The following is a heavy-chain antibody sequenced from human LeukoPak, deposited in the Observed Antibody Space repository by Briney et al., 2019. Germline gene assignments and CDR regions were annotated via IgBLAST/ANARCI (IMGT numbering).Heavy chain of an antibody. CDR3: ARGLSRFRAARLWVYYFDY. CDR1: GGSISSGGYY. CDR2: IYYSGST. J-gene: IGHJ4*02. V-gene: IGHV4-31*03. D-gene: IGHD6-6*01. Sequence: PSQTLSLTCTVSGGSISSGGYYWSWIRQHPGKGLEWIGYIYYSGSTYYNPSLKSRVTISVDTSKNQFSLKLSSVTAADTAVYYCARGLSRFRAARLWVYYFDYWGQGTLVTVSS.